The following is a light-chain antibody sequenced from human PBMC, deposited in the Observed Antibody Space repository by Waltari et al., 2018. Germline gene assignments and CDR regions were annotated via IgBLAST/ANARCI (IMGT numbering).Light chain of an antibody. Sequence: QSVLTQPPSVSGAPGQRVTVSCTGSSSNIGAGYDVHWYQQAPGTAPKLLIFANATRPSGVPDRLSGSRSGTSASLAITGLQADDEADYSCQSYDSKLSGYVFGTGTKVIVL. J-gene: IGLJ1*01. V-gene: IGLV1-40*01. CDR1: SSNIGAGYD. CDR2: ANA. CDR3: QSYDSKLSGYV.